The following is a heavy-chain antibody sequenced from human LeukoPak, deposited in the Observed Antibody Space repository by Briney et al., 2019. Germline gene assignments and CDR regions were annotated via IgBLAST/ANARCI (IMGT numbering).Heavy chain of an antibody. J-gene: IGHJ2*01. D-gene: IGHD6-19*01. CDR2: ISAYNGNT. Sequence: ASVKVSCKASGYTFTSYGISWVRQAPGQGLEWMGWISAYNGNTNYAQKLQGRVTMTTDTSTSTAYMELRSLRSDDTAVYYCARDRGPAVAAAYWYFDLWGRGTLVTVSS. CDR3: ARDRGPAVAAAYWYFDL. CDR1: GYTFTSYG. V-gene: IGHV1-18*01.